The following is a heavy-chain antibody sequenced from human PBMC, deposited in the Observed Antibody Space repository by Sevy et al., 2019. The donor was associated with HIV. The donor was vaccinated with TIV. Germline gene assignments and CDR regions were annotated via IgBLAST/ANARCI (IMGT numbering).Heavy chain of an antibody. CDR3: ATTRPVVTLFDY. D-gene: IGHD4-4*01. Sequence: PSVKVSCKVSGYTLTELSIHWVRQAPGKGLQWMGGFDPEPGETIYAQKFQGRVIMTEDTSTDTAYMELSSLRSEDTAVYYCATTRPVVTLFDYWGQGTLVTVSS. CDR1: GYTLTELS. CDR2: FDPEPGET. V-gene: IGHV1-24*01. J-gene: IGHJ4*02.